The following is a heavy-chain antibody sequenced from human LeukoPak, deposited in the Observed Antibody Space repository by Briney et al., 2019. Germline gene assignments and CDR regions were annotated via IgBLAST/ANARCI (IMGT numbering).Heavy chain of an antibody. CDR3: ARQGYSYGFDY. Sequence: GESLKISCKGSGYSFTSYWIGWVRQMPGQGLEWVGIIYPGDSNTRYSPSFQGQVTLSAYKSISTAYLQWSSLKASDTAMYYCARQGYSYGFDYWGQGTLVTVSS. D-gene: IGHD5-18*01. J-gene: IGHJ4*02. CDR2: IYPGDSNT. V-gene: IGHV5-51*01. CDR1: GYSFTSYW.